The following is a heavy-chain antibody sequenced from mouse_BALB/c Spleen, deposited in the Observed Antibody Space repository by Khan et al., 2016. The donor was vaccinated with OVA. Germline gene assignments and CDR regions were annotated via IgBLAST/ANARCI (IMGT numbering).Heavy chain of an antibody. J-gene: IGHJ3*01. CDR2: IYPFSGGT. D-gene: IGHD2-12*01. V-gene: IGHV1S135*01. CDR3: SRGSYGAWFAY. Sequence: VQLQQSGPELMTPGSSVKISCKASGYSFTSYYIHWVMQSPGKSLEWIGYIYPFSGGTTYNQKFTGMATLTVDKSSSTAYINLNNHTTEGSGVYYCSRGSYGAWFAYWGQGTLVTVSA. CDR1: GYSFTSYY.